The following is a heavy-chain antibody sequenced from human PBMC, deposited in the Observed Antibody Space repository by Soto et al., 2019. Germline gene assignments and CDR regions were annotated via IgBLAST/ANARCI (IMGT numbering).Heavy chain of an antibody. D-gene: IGHD1-26*01. Sequence: PSETLSLTCTVSGGSISSGGYYWSWIRQHPGKGLEWIGYIYYSGSTYYNPSLKSRVTISVDTSKNQFSLKLSSVTAADTAVYYCAKDRPSGIPGGGYYYYGKDVWGQGNTVTVSS. V-gene: IGHV4-31*03. CDR2: IYYSGST. J-gene: IGHJ6*02. CDR3: AKDRPSGIPGGGYYYYGKDV. CDR1: GGSISSGGYY.